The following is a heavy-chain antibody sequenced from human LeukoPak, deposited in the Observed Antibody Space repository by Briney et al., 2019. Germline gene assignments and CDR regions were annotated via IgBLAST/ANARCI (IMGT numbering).Heavy chain of an antibody. Sequence: KTSETLSLTCTVSGYSISSGSYWGWIRQPPGKWLEWIGNIYHSGTTYYNPSLKSRVTISLDTSKNQFSLILNSVTAADTVVYYCANGLGSYGSNNHYWGQGMLVTVSS. V-gene: IGHV4-38-2*02. CDR2: IYHSGTT. J-gene: IGHJ4*02. CDR3: ANGLGSYGSNNHY. D-gene: IGHD3-10*01. CDR1: GYSISSGSY.